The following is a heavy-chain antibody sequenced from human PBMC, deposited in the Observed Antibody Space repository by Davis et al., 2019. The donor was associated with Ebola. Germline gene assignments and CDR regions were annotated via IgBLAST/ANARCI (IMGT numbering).Heavy chain of an antibody. CDR2: MWYDGSRQ. J-gene: IGHJ4*02. CDR1: GFIFSNYG. V-gene: IGHV3-33*01. Sequence: PGGSLRLSCAASGFIFSNYGMHWVRQAPGKGLEWVALMWYDGSRQYYADSVKGRFTISRDNSKNTLYLQMNSLRAEDTAVYYCARDVGEWELLGGLDYWGQGTLVTVSS. CDR3: ARDVGEWELLGGLDY. D-gene: IGHD1-26*01.